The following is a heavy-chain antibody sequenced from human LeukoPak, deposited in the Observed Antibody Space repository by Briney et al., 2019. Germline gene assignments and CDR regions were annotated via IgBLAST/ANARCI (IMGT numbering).Heavy chain of an antibody. CDR1: GFTFSDYA. CDR3: ARDTCGCGSGWHLYWYFDL. V-gene: IGHV3-64*01. D-gene: IGHD6-19*01. CDR2: IRSIGGSI. J-gene: IGHJ2*01. Sequence: GGSLRLSCAASGFTFSDYAMHWVRQAPGKKLEYFSEIRSIGGSIHYANSVKGRFTISRDNSKNTLYLQMDSLRAEDMAVYYCARDTCGCGSGWHLYWYFDLWGRGTLVTVSS.